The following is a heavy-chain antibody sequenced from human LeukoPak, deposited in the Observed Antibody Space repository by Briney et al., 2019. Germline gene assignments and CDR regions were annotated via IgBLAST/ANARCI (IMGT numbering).Heavy chain of an antibody. V-gene: IGHV3-23*01. Sequence: GGSLRLSCAASGFTFSSYAMSWVRQAPGKGLEWVSAISGSGGSTYYADSVKGRFTTSRDNSKNTLYLQMNSLRAEDTAVYYCAKGDVGYCSGGSCYPFDYWGQGTLVTVSS. J-gene: IGHJ4*02. CDR1: GFTFSSYA. CDR3: AKGDVGYCSGGSCYPFDY. CDR2: ISGSGGST. D-gene: IGHD2-15*01.